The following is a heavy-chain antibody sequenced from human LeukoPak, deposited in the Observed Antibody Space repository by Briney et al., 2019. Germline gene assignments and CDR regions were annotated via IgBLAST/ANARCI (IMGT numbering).Heavy chain of an antibody. Sequence: PGGSLRLSCAASGFTFDDYAMHWVRQAPGKGLEWVSLISWDGGSTFYADSVKGRFTIPRDNSKNSLYLQMNSLRAEDTALYYCAKDFGDYYSYYMDVWGKGTTVTVSS. CDR3: AKDFGDYYSYYMDV. D-gene: IGHD3-10*01. J-gene: IGHJ6*03. V-gene: IGHV3-43D*03. CDR2: ISWDGGST. CDR1: GFTFDDYA.